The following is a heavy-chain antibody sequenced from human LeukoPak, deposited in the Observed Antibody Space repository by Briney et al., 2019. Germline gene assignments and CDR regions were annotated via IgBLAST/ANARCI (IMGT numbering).Heavy chain of an antibody. CDR2: INSDGSST. Sequence: GGSLRLSCAASGFTFRSYSMHWVRQAPGKGLVWVSRINSDGSSTSYADSVKGRFTISRDNGKNTLYLQMNSLTAEDTAVYYCARDPPEWELPQDYWGRGTLVAVSS. V-gene: IGHV3-74*01. CDR1: GFTFRSYS. J-gene: IGHJ4*02. CDR3: ARDPPEWELPQDY. D-gene: IGHD1-26*01.